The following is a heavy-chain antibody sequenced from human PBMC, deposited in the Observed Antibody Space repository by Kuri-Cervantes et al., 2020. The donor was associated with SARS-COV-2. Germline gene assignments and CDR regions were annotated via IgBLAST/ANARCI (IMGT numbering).Heavy chain of an antibody. J-gene: IGHJ6*02. CDR3: ARDDVAARPLYYYYYGMDV. CDR1: GYIFTSYA. Sequence: ASVKVSCKASGYIFTSYAMHWVRQAPGQRLEWMGWINAGNGNTKYSQKFQGRVTITRDTSASTAYMELSSLRSEDTAVYYCARDDVAARPLYYYYYGMDVWGQGTTVTVSS. D-gene: IGHD6-6*01. CDR2: INAGNGNT. V-gene: IGHV1-3*01.